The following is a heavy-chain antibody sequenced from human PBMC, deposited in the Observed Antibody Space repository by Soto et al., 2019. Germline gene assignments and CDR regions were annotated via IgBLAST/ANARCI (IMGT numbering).Heavy chain of an antibody. D-gene: IGHD3-22*01. V-gene: IGHV4-59*01. Sequence: SGTLSLTCSVSGGSITSYYWSWIRQPPGKGLEWIAYIYYSGSTSYNPSLKSRVSISLDTSKNQFSLKLSSVTAADTAVYYCARTYDGSGPNSGGYGFDIWGQGTMVT. CDR2: IYYSGST. CDR3: ARTYDGSGPNSGGYGFDI. J-gene: IGHJ3*02. CDR1: GGSITSYY.